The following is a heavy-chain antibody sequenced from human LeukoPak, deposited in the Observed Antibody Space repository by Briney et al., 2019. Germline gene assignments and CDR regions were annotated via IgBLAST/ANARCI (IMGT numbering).Heavy chain of an antibody. J-gene: IGHJ3*02. CDR3: ARGRYSGSYPSPFDI. CDR1: GYTFTSYG. Sequence: ASVKVSCKASGYTFTSYGISWVRQAPGQGLEWMGWISAYNGNTNYAQKLQGRVTMTTDTSTSTAYMELRSLRSDDTAVYYCARGRYSGSYPSPFDIWGQGTMVTVSS. D-gene: IGHD1-26*01. CDR2: ISAYNGNT. V-gene: IGHV1-18*01.